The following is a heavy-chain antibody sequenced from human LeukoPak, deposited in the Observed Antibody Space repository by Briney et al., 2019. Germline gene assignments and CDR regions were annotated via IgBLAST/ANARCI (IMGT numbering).Heavy chain of an antibody. CDR1: GDSISSSNSY. D-gene: IGHD3/OR15-3a*01. J-gene: IGHJ4*02. CDR3: ARQTGSGLFTLP. Sequence: SETLSLTCTVSGDSISSSNSYWGWIRQPPGKGLEWIGSIYYSGNTYYNASLKSRVTISIDTSKNQFSLKLTSVTAADTAVYYCARQTGSGLFTLPGGQGTLVTVSS. CDR2: IYYSGNT. V-gene: IGHV4-39*01.